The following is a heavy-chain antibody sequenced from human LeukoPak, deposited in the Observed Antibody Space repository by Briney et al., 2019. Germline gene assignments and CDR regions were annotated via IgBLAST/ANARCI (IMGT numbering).Heavy chain of an antibody. CDR3: ARNRYYYGSGNYGVPNWFDP. V-gene: IGHV4-39*01. CDR2: IYYSGSS. J-gene: IGHJ5*02. CDR1: GGSISSSSSY. D-gene: IGHD3-10*01. Sequence: PSETLSLTCSVSGGSISSSSSYWGWIRQPPGKGLEWIGSIYYSGSSFDNPSLKSRVTISVDTSKNQFSLKLSSVTVADTAVYYCARNRYYYGSGNYGVPNWFDPWGQGTLVTVSS.